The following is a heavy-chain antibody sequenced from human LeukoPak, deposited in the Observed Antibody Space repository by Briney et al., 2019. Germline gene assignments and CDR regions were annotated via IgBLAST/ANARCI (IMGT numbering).Heavy chain of an antibody. J-gene: IGHJ6*03. CDR2: ISYSGST. CDR3: ARTTEGGYSYGYFYYYYMDV. Sequence: SETLSLTCTVSRDSISSYYWTWIRQPPGKGLEWIAYISYSGSTNYNPSLKSRVTISVDTSKNQFSLKLSSVTAADTAVYYCARTTEGGYSYGYFYYYYMDVWGKGTTVTISS. D-gene: IGHD5-18*01. CDR1: RDSISSYY. V-gene: IGHV4-59*01.